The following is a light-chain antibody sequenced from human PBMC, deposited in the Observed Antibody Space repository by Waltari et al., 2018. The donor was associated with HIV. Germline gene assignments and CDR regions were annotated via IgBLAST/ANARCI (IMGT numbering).Light chain of an antibody. CDR1: QSLLHGSGFDY. CDR3: MQSLQTPLT. CDR2: LGS. J-gene: IGKJ4*01. Sequence: DIVMTQSPLSLPVTPGEAASISCRSRQSLLHGSGFDYVDWYLQKPGQPPQLLIYLGSNRASGVSDRFSGSGSGTDFTLEISKVEPEDVGVYFCMQSLQTPLTFGGGTKVE. V-gene: IGKV2-28*01.